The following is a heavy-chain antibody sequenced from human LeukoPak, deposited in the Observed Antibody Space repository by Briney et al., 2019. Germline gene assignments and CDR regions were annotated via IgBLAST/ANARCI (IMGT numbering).Heavy chain of an antibody. J-gene: IGHJ4*02. V-gene: IGHV1-2*06. D-gene: IGHD5-12*01. Sequence: ASVKVSCKASGYTFTGYYMHWVRQAPGQGLEWMGRINPNSGGTNYAQKFQGRVTMTRDTSISTVYMELSRLRSDDTAVYYCARDESGYDFAYWGQGTLVTVSS. CDR3: ARDESGYDFAY. CDR2: INPNSGGT. CDR1: GYTFTGYY.